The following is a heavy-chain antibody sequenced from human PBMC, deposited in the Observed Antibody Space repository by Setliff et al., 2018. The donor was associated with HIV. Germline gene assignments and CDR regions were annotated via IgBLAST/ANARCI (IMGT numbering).Heavy chain of an antibody. V-gene: IGHV4-59*12. J-gene: IGHJ6*03. D-gene: IGHD3-3*01. Sequence: PSETLSLTCTVSGGSISNYYWSWIRQSPEKGLEWIGYIHYSGGTNYNPSLKSRVTISVDRSKNQFSLNLSSVTAADTAVYYCARGTAYYNFWSGYSQDYYYYMDVWGKGTTVTVSS. CDR3: ARGTAYYNFWSGYSQDYYYYMDV. CDR1: GGSISNYY. CDR2: IHYSGGT.